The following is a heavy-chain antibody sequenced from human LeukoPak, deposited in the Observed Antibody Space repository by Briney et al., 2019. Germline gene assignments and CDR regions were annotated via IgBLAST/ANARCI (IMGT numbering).Heavy chain of an antibody. Sequence: PGGSLRLSCAASGFTFSSYGMHWVRQAPGKGLEWVAVISYDGSNKYYADSVKGRFTISRDNSKNTLYLQMNSLRAEDTAVYYCAKVAAAGLYYFDYWGQGTLVTVSS. CDR1: GFTFSSYG. CDR2: ISYDGSNK. J-gene: IGHJ4*02. V-gene: IGHV3-30*18. CDR3: AKVAAAGLYYFDY. D-gene: IGHD6-13*01.